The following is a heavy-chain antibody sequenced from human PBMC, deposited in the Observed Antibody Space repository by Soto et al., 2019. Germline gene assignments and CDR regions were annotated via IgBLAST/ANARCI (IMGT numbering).Heavy chain of an antibody. J-gene: IGHJ3*02. Sequence: QVQLQESGPGLVKPSETLSLTCAVSGASINNHYWTWLRQPPGKGLEWIGYIRDSGSTNYNPSLRIRVTTSADTSKTHSSLRFPSATAAYTAVYSCAQSQWLPADVFTIWGHGTMVAVSS. CDR3: AQSQWLPADVFTI. D-gene: IGHD6-19*01. V-gene: IGHV4-59*11. CDR2: IRDSGST. CDR1: GASINNHY.